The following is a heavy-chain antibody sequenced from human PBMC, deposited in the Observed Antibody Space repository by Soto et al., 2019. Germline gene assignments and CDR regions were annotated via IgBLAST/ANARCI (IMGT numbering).Heavy chain of an antibody. D-gene: IGHD2-15*01. Sequence: EVQLVESGGGLVQPGGSLRLSCAASGFTFSSYSMNWVRQAPGKGLEWVSYISSSSSAIYYADSVKGRFTISRDNAKNSLYLQMNSLRAEDTAVYYCARDLGYSMTPEGDGYWGQGTLVTVSS. CDR2: ISSSSSAI. V-gene: IGHV3-48*01. J-gene: IGHJ4*02. CDR3: ARDLGYSMTPEGDGY. CDR1: GFTFSSYS.